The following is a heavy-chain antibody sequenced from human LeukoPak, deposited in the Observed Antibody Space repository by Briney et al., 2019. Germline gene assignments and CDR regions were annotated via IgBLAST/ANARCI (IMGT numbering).Heavy chain of an antibody. Sequence: PSETLSLTCAVYGGSFSGYYWSWICQPPGKGLEWIGEINHSGSTNYNPSLKSRVTISVDTSKNQFSLKLSSVTAADTAVYYCARQSRGSYLPGGTRWGQGTLVTVSS. D-gene: IGHD1-26*01. V-gene: IGHV4-34*01. CDR2: INHSGST. CDR1: GGSFSGYY. J-gene: IGHJ4*02. CDR3: ARQSRGSYLPGGTR.